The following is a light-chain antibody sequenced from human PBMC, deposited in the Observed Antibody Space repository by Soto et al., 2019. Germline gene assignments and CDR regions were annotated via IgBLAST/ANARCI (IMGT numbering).Light chain of an antibody. CDR1: DSNIGSNP. Sequence: QSVLTQPPSASGTPGQRITISCSGGDSNIGSNPVFWYQQLPGTAPKLLISNTDQRPSGVPDRFSGAKSGTSASLAISGLRSEHEADYYCAAWDDRQTAFWVFGGGTKLTVL. J-gene: IGLJ3*02. CDR2: NTD. V-gene: IGLV1-47*02. CDR3: AAWDDRQTAFWV.